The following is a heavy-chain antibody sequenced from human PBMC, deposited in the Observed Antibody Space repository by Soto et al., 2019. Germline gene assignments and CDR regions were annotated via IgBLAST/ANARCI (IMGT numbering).Heavy chain of an antibody. CDR2: IYPSGNT. CDR3: ARVMGVASGGPLDS. J-gene: IGHJ4*02. Sequence: QVQLQESGPGLVKPSGTLSLTCAVSGGSIASSHWWSWVRQSPGKGLEWIGEIYPSGNTKYNPSLKSRFTISVDKSKNQFSLKVTSVTAADTAVYFCARVMGVASGGPLDSWGQGTLVTVSS. D-gene: IGHD2-15*01. V-gene: IGHV4-4*02. CDR1: GGSIASSHW.